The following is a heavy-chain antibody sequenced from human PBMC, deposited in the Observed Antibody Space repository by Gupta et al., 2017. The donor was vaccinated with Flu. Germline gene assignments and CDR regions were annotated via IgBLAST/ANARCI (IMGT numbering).Heavy chain of an antibody. Sequence: AGGTFSTDTINWVRQAPGQRLEWMGSIIPSVAKTYYAQKFQARVTITADESTSKAYRELSSLRSDDTAVDDGEKEGELDTRSCAYWGQGTLVTVSS. D-gene: IGHD1-26*01. CDR1: GGTFSTDT. CDR2: IIPSVAKT. V-gene: IGHV1-69*08. J-gene: IGHJ4*02. CDR3: EKEGELDTRSCAY.